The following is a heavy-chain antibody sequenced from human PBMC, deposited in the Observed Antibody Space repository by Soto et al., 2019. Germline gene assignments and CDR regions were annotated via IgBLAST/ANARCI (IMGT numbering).Heavy chain of an antibody. J-gene: IGHJ5*02. CDR3: ARVGVQRYSFWFDP. V-gene: IGHV4-30-2*01. D-gene: IGHD5-18*01. CDR1: GGSINSGGYF. CDR2: IYNSGST. Sequence: PSETLSLTCSVSGGSINSGGYFWSWTRQHPGKGLEWIGHIYNSGSTDYNPSLKSRVTISVDRSKNQFSLKLSSVTAADTSVYYCARVGVQRYSFWFDPWGQGTLVTVSS.